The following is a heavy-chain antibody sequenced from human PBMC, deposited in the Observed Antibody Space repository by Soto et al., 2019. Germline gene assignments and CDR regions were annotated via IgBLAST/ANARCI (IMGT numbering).Heavy chain of an antibody. J-gene: IGHJ5*02. V-gene: IGHV1-69*13. Sequence: GASVKVSCKASGGTFSSYAISWVRQAPGQGLEWMGGIIPIFGTANYAQKFQGRVTITADESTSTAYMELSSLRSEDTAVYYCARAKRRYCTNGVCGFDPWGQGTLVTVPQ. CDR3: ARAKRRYCTNGVCGFDP. CDR1: GGTFSSYA. D-gene: IGHD2-8*01. CDR2: IIPIFGTA.